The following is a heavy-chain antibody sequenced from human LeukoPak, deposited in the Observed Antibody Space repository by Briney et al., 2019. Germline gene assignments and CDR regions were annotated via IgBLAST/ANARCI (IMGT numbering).Heavy chain of an antibody. J-gene: IGHJ6*02. V-gene: IGHV4-61*02. CDR2: IYNTGST. D-gene: IGHD4-17*01. CDR3: GVTTSNYYYYYAMDV. CDR1: GGSISSGGYY. Sequence: SETLSLTCTVSGGSISSGGYYWSWIRQPAGKGLEWIGRIYNTGSTNYNPSLKSRVTMSLDTSKNHFSLKLSSVTAADTAVYYCGVTTSNYYYYYAMDVWGQGTTVTVSS.